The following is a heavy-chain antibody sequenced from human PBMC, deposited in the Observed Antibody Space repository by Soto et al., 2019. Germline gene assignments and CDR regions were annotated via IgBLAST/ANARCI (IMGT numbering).Heavy chain of an antibody. CDR3: AIAVAGTSGAFDI. CDR1: GYTFTAYA. Sequence: ASVKVSCKASGYTFTAYAIHWVRQAPGQRLEWMGRIKAANGNTQYAQKFQGRVTFTRDTSASTVYMELSSLRSEDTAVYYCAIAVAGTSGAFDIWGQGTMVTVSS. CDR2: IKAANGNT. D-gene: IGHD6-19*01. V-gene: IGHV1-3*01. J-gene: IGHJ3*02.